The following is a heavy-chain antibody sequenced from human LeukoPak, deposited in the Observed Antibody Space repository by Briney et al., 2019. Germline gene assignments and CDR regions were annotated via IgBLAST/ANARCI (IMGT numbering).Heavy chain of an antibody. CDR1: GGSISGYY. CDR3: AIDFDAWNAYDI. J-gene: IGHJ3*02. V-gene: IGHV4-59*01. D-gene: IGHD3-16*01. Sequence: PSATLSLTCTVSGGSISGYYWSWIRQSPGKGLESIGGISYSGSTKYNPSLQSRVTISVDTSKNQFSLNLSSVTAADTALYYCAIDFDAWNAYDIWGQGTMVTVSS. CDR2: ISYSGST.